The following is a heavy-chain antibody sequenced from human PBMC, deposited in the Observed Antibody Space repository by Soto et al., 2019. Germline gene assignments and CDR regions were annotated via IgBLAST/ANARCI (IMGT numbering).Heavy chain of an antibody. D-gene: IGHD2-2*01. Sequence: GGSLRLSCAASGFTFSNAWMSWVRQAPGKGLEWVGRIKSKTDGGETDYAAPVKGRFTISRDDSKNKLYLQMNSLKTEDTAVYYCLGYCSSTSCSYYYYYMDVWGKGTTVTVSS. CDR2: IKSKTDGGET. V-gene: IGHV3-15*01. CDR1: GFTFSNAW. J-gene: IGHJ6*03. CDR3: LGYCSSTSCSYYYYYMDV.